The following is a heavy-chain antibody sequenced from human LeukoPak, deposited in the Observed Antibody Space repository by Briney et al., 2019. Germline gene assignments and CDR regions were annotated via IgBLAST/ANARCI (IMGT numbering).Heavy chain of an antibody. D-gene: IGHD3-10*01. CDR3: ARVSYNYYGSGSYYNGPGDY. Sequence: GGSLRLSCAASGFTFDDYGMSWVRHAPGKGLEWVSGINWNGGSTGYADSVKGRFTISRDNANNSLYLQMNSLRAEDTALYYCARVSYNYYGSGSYYNGPGDYWGQGTLVTVSS. CDR1: GFTFDDYG. CDR2: INWNGGST. J-gene: IGHJ4*02. V-gene: IGHV3-20*04.